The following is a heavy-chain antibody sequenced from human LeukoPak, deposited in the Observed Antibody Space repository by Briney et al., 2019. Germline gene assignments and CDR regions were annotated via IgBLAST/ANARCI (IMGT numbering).Heavy chain of an antibody. Sequence: SETLSLTCTVSGGSISSYYWSWIRQPPGKGLEWIGRIYYSGSTYYNPSLKSRVTISVDTSKNQFSLKLSSVTAADTAVYYCARDQSYYYGSGSTHFDYWGQGTLVTVSS. CDR1: GGSISSYY. CDR3: ARDQSYYYGSGSTHFDY. V-gene: IGHV4-59*12. CDR2: IYYSGST. D-gene: IGHD3-10*01. J-gene: IGHJ4*02.